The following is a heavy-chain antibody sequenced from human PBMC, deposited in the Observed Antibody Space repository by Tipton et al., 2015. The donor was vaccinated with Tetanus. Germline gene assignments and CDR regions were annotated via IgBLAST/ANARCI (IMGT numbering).Heavy chain of an antibody. D-gene: IGHD1-26*01. CDR2: IKQDGSEK. CDR3: ARGGGGRTEPPYYFDY. V-gene: IGHV3-7*01. CDR1: GFTFSSYW. J-gene: IGHJ4*02. Sequence: CAASGFTFSSYWMSWVRQAPGKGLEWVANIKQDGSEKYYVDSVQGRFTISRDNAKNSLYLQMNSLRAEATAVYYCARGGGGRTEPPYYFDYWGQGTLVTVSS.